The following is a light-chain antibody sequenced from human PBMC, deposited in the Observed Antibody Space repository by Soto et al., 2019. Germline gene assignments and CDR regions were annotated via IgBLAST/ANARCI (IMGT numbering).Light chain of an antibody. CDR2: WAS. J-gene: IGKJ1*01. V-gene: IGKV4-1*01. Sequence: DIVMTQSPDSLAVSLGERATINCKSSQRVLYSSSNKNYLAWYQQKPGQPPKLLIYWASTRESGVPERFSGSGSGTDFTLTIRSLQAEDVAVYYCQQYCSSPWTFGQGTKVEIK. CDR3: QQYCSSPWT. CDR1: QRVLYSSSNKNY.